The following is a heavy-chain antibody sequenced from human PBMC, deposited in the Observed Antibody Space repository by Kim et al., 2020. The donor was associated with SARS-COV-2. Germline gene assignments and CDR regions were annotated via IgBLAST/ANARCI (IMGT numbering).Heavy chain of an antibody. Sequence: GGSLRLSCAASGFTFSSYAMSWVRQAPGKGLEWVSAISGSGGSTYYADSVKGRFTISRDNSKNTLYLQMNSLRAEDTAVYYCAKPRFRDSPQLFYFDYWGQGTLVTVSS. CDR2: ISGSGGST. J-gene: IGHJ4*02. CDR1: GFTFSSYA. D-gene: IGHD2-2*01. CDR3: AKPRFRDSPQLFYFDY. V-gene: IGHV3-23*01.